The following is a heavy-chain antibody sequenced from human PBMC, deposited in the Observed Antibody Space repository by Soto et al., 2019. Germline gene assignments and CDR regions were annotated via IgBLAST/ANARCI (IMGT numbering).Heavy chain of an antibody. CDR2: ISYDGSNK. V-gene: IGHV3-30*18. D-gene: IGHD3-3*01. CDR3: AKEWEALRFLDPFDY. Sequence: QVQLVESGGGVVQPGRSLRLSCAASGFTFSSYGMHWVRQAPGKGLEWVAVISYDGSNKYYADSVKGRFTISRDNSKNTLYLQMNRLRAEDTAVYYCAKEWEALRFLDPFDYWGQGTLVTVSS. J-gene: IGHJ4*02. CDR1: GFTFSSYG.